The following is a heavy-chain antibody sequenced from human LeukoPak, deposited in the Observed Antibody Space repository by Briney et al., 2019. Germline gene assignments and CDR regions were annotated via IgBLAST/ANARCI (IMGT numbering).Heavy chain of an antibody. V-gene: IGHV3-23*01. D-gene: IGHD3-16*01. J-gene: IGHJ4*02. CDR2: ISGSGGST. CDR3: AKAIIPGKLIPTLFDY. Sequence: PGGSLRLSCAASGFTFSSYAMSWVRQAPGKGLEWVSGISGSGGSTYYADSVKGRFTTSRDNSKNTLYLQMNSLRAEDTAVYYCAKAIIPGKLIPTLFDYWGQGTLVTVSS. CDR1: GFTFSSYA.